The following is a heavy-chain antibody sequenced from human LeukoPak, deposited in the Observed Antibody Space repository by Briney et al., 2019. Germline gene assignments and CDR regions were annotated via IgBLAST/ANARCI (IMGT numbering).Heavy chain of an antibody. D-gene: IGHD3-10*01. CDR1: GFTFSSYG. V-gene: IGHV3-23*01. J-gene: IGHJ3*02. Sequence: GGSLRLSCAASGFTFSSYGMSWVRQAPGKGLEWVSAICGSGGSTYYADSVKGRFTISRDNSKNTLYLEMNSLRAEDTAVYYCAKDIYYYNSGTQKGAFDIWGQGTMVTVSS. CDR3: AKDIYYYNSGTQKGAFDI. CDR2: ICGSGGST.